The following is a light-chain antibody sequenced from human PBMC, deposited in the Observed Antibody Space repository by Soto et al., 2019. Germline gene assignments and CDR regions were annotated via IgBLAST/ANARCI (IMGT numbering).Light chain of an antibody. CDR3: SSYTSRSTLI. CDR1: SSDVGDYYY. CDR2: GVT. Sequence: QSVLTQPASVSGSPGQSIPISCSGTSSDVGDYYYVSWYQQHPGKAPTLLIYGVTDRPSGVSHRFSGSRSDSTASLTISGLQSEDEADYYCSSYTSRSTLIVGGGTKLTAL. V-gene: IGLV2-14*01. J-gene: IGLJ2*01.